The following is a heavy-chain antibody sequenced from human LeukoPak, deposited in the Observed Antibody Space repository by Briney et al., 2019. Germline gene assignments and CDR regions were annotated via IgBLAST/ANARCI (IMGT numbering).Heavy chain of an antibody. CDR1: GFTFSSYW. J-gene: IGHJ3*02. Sequence: NPGGSLRLSCAASGFTFSSYWMSGLRQAPGKGLEWVANIKQDGSEKYYVDSVKGRFTISRDNAKNSLYLQMNSLGAEDTAVYYCASFIARYAFDIWGQGTMVTVSS. D-gene: IGHD6-13*01. CDR3: ASFIARYAFDI. V-gene: IGHV3-7*01. CDR2: IKQDGSEK.